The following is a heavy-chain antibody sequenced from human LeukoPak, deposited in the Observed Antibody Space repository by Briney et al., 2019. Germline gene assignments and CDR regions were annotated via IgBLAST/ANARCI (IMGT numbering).Heavy chain of an antibody. V-gene: IGHV3-7*03. D-gene: IGHD2-21*02. Sequence: PGGSLRLSCAASGFTFSSYWMSWVRQAPGKGLEWVANIKQDGSEKYYVDSVKGRFTISRDNAKNSLYLQMNSLRAEDTAVYYCAREPHPNDCITLYYYYYGMDVWGQGTTVTVSS. CDR1: GFTFSSYW. CDR3: AREPHPNDCITLYYYYYGMDV. CDR2: IKQDGSEK. J-gene: IGHJ6*02.